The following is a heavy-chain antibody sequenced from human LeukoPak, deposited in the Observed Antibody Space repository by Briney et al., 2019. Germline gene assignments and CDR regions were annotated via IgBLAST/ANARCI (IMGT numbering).Heavy chain of an antibody. V-gene: IGHV1-69*04. CDR2: IIPILRIA. Sequence: GASVKVSCKASGGTFSSYAISWVRQAPGQGLEWMGRIIPILRIANYAQKFQGRVTITADKSTSTAYMELSSLRSEDTAVYYCARRLYSGYDYVPLIWGQGTLVTVSS. J-gene: IGHJ4*02. CDR1: GGTFSSYA. D-gene: IGHD5-12*01. CDR3: ARRLYSGYDYVPLI.